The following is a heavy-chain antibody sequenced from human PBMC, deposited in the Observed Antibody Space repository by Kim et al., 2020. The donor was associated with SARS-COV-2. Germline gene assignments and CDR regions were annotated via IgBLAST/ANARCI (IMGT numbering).Heavy chain of an antibody. CDR3: ARVRGYSYGYGYYFDY. CDR1: GGSISSSSYY. V-gene: IGHV4-39*01. D-gene: IGHD5-18*01. J-gene: IGHJ4*02. Sequence: SETLSLTCTVSGGSISSSSYYWGWIRQPPGKGLEWIGSIYYSGSTYYNPSLKSRVTISVDTSKNQFSLKLSSVTAADTAVYYCARVRGYSYGYGYYFDYWGQGTLVTVSS. CDR2: IYYSGST.